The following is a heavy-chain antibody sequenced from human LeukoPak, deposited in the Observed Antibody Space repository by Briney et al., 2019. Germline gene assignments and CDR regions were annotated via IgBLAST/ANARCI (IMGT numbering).Heavy chain of an antibody. CDR1: GFTFSNAW. J-gene: IGHJ4*02. Sequence: PGGSLRLSCAASGFTFSNAWMSWVRQAPGKGLEWVGRIKSKTDGGTTDYAAPVKGRFTISRDDSKNTLYLQMNSLKTEDTAVYYCTTEYSSWYRSRGFPFDYWGQGTLVTVSS. D-gene: IGHD6-13*01. V-gene: IGHV3-15*01. CDR2: IKSKTDGGTT. CDR3: TTEYSSWYRSRGFPFDY.